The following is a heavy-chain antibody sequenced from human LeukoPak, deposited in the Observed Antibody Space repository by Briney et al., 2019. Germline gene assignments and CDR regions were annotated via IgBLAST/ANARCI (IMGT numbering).Heavy chain of an antibody. V-gene: IGHV4-4*02. Sequence: PSETLSLTCAVSGGSISSSNCWSWVRQPPGKGLEWIGEIYHSGSTNYNPSLKSRVTISVDKSKNQFSLKLSSVTAADTAVYYCARAPGWGSEVRWFDPWGQGTLVTVSS. D-gene: IGHD3-10*01. J-gene: IGHJ5*02. CDR2: IYHSGST. CDR3: ARAPGWGSEVRWFDP. CDR1: GGSISSSNC.